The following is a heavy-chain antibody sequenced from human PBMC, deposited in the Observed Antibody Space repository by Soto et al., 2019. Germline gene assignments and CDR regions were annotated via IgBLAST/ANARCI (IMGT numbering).Heavy chain of an antibody. CDR3: TTDPHRSRGGY. CDR2: IKSTPDGGTA. CDR1: GFNFNDAW. J-gene: IGHJ4*02. V-gene: IGHV3-15*07. D-gene: IGHD3-10*01. Sequence: EGQLVESGGGLVKPGGSLRLSCAASGFNFNDAWMNWVRQAPGKGPEWVGRIKSTPDGGTADYAAPVKGRFTISRDDSKNTVYLQRNSLKIEDTAVFYCTTDPHRSRGGYWGQGTLVTVSS.